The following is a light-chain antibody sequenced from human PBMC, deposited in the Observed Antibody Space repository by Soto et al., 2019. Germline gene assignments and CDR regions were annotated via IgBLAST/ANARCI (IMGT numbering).Light chain of an antibody. Sequence: DIHLTQSPSFLSASVGDRVTITCRASQGIKSFLAWFQQKPGKAPNLLISAASTLQSGVPSRFSGSGSGTEFTLTISGLQPEDVATYYCQQSYTTPRTFGQGTKLEI. CDR3: QQSYTTPRT. V-gene: IGKV1-9*01. CDR2: AAS. CDR1: QGIKSF. J-gene: IGKJ2*01.